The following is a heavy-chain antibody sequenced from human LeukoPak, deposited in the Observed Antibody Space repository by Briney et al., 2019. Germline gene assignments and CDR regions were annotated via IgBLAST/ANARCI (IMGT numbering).Heavy chain of an antibody. D-gene: IGHD3-22*01. J-gene: IGHJ3*02. CDR1: GGTFSSYG. Sequence: GASVKVSCKASGGTFSSYGINWVRQAPGQGLEWMGGIIPIFGTADYAPKFQGRVTITADESTSTAYVELSNLRSEDTAVYYCARETMIVVVNDAFDIWGQGTMVTVSS. CDR3: ARETMIVVVNDAFDI. CDR2: IIPIFGTA. V-gene: IGHV1-69*13.